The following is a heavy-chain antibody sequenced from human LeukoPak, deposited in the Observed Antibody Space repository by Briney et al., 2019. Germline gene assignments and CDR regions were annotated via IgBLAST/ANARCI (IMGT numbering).Heavy chain of an antibody. Sequence: AETLSLTCAVYGGSFSGYYWSWIRHPPGKGLEGIREIKQSGSTNYNPSLKRRVTISVDTSKNQFSLKLSSVTAADTAVYYCARGFSTTYYYYYYMDVWGKGTTVTVSS. D-gene: IGHD1-1*01. CDR2: IKQSGST. CDR1: GGSFSGYY. J-gene: IGHJ6*03. V-gene: IGHV4-34*01. CDR3: ARGFSTTYYYYYYMDV.